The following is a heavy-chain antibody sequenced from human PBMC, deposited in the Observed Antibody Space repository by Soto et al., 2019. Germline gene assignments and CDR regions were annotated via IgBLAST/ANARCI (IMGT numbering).Heavy chain of an antibody. CDR3: ARGRRIVVASNWFDP. CDR2: INHSGST. D-gene: IGHD3-22*01. CDR1: GGSFSGYY. Sequence: SETLSLTCAVYGGSFSGYYWSWIRQPPGKGLEWIGEINHSGSTNYNPSLKSRVTISVDTSKNQFSLKLSSVTAADTAVYYCARGRRIVVASNWFDPWGQGTLVTVSS. J-gene: IGHJ5*02. V-gene: IGHV4-34*01.